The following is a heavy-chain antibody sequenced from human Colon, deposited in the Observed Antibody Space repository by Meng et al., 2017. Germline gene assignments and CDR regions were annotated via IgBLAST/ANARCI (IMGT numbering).Heavy chain of an antibody. Sequence: EGQRVEAGGGLVEPGGSLRLSCAVSGFSVCSDFMIWVRQAPRKGLEWVSMIHSSAGKFFADSVKGRFTVSTDNSKNTLYLQMNSLRIEDTAVYHCANRFVWGLGTLVTVSS. CDR1: GFSVCSDF. CDR3: ANRFV. D-gene: IGHD3-3*01. CDR2: IHSSAGK. V-gene: IGHV3-66*02. J-gene: IGHJ4*02.